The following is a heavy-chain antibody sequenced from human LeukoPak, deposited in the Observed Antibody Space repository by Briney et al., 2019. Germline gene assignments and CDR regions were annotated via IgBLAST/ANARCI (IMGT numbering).Heavy chain of an antibody. Sequence: GASVKVSCKASGYXFTGYYIHWVRQAPGQGLEWVGWINPDSGGTNYAQKFQGRVTMTRDTSTSTVYMQLSRLRSDDTAVYYCAGAGYSGNYYYYFDFWGQGTLVTVSS. CDR1: GYXFTGYY. D-gene: IGHD1-26*01. J-gene: IGHJ4*02. V-gene: IGHV1-2*02. CDR3: AGAGYSGNYYYYFDF. CDR2: INPDSGGT.